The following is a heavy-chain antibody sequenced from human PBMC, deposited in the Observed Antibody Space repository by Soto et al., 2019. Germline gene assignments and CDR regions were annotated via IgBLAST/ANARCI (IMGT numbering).Heavy chain of an antibody. CDR2: IIPIFGTA. J-gene: IGHJ4*02. Sequence: GASVKVSFKASGGTFSSYAISWVRQAPGQGLEWMGGIIPIFGTANYAQKFQGRVTITADESTSTAYMELSSLRSEDTAVYYCARDVGSPSGPGFFDYWGQGTLVTVSS. V-gene: IGHV1-69*13. D-gene: IGHD1-26*01. CDR3: ARDVGSPSGPGFFDY. CDR1: GGTFSSYA.